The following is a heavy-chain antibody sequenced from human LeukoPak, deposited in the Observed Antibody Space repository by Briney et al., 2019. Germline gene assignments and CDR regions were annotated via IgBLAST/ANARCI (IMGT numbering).Heavy chain of an antibody. V-gene: IGHV4-4*07. D-gene: IGHD2-21*01. J-gene: IGHJ5*02. CDR3: ARTHCGGGSCDTFDP. CDR2: FYVSGTT. Sequence: SETLSLTCNVFGVSISNYFWSWLRQPAGKGLEWIGRFYVSGTTYYNPSLRSRVTLSMDTSKNHFSLKLTSVTAADTAVYYCARTHCGGGSCDTFDPWGQGTLVTVSS. CDR1: GVSISNYF.